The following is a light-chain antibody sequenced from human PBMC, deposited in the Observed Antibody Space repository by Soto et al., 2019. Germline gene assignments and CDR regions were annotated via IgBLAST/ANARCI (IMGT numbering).Light chain of an antibody. CDR3: QHYNSYSEA. CDR1: QTISSW. V-gene: IGKV1-5*03. J-gene: IGKJ1*01. Sequence: DIQMTQSPSTLSGSVGDRVTITFRASQTISSWLAWYQQRPGKAPKLLIYKASTLKSGVPSRFSGSGSGTEFTRTISSLQPDDFATYYCQHYNSYSEAFGQGTKVDI. CDR2: KAS.